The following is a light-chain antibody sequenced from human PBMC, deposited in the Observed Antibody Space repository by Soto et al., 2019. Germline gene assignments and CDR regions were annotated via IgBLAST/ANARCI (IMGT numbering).Light chain of an antibody. CDR3: QQRSNWPPIT. J-gene: IGKJ5*01. CDR1: QSVSSY. V-gene: IGKV3-11*01. CDR2: DAS. Sequence: EIVLTQSPATLSLSPGERATLSCWASQSVSSYLAWYQQKPGQAPRLLIYDASNRATGIPARFSGSGFGTDFTLTISSLEPEDAAVYYCQQRSNWPPITFGQGTRLEIK.